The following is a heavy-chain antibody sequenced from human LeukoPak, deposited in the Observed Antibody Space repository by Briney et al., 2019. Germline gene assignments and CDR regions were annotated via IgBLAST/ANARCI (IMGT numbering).Heavy chain of an antibody. V-gene: IGHV1-69*04. CDR1: GGTFSSYA. CDR3: ARDSRGGSGYNLPSRLGY. Sequence: SVKVSCKASGGTFSSYAISWVRQAPGQGLEWMGRIIPILGIANYAQKFQGRVTITADKSTSTAYMELSSLRSEDTAVYYCARDSRGGSGYNLPSRLGYWGQGTLVTVSS. J-gene: IGHJ4*02. D-gene: IGHD5-12*01. CDR2: IIPILGIA.